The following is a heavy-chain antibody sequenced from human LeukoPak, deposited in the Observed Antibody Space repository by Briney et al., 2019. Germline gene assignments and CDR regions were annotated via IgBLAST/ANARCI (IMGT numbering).Heavy chain of an antibody. CDR1: GYTFTSYD. Sequence: ASVKVSYKASGYTFTSYDINWVRQATGQGLEWRGWMNPNSGNPGYAQKFQGRVTMTRNTSISTAYMELSSLRSEHTAVYYCARAYGDYVLDDAFDIWGQGTMVTVSS. J-gene: IGHJ3*02. D-gene: IGHD4-17*01. CDR2: MNPNSGNP. V-gene: IGHV1-8*01. CDR3: ARAYGDYVLDDAFDI.